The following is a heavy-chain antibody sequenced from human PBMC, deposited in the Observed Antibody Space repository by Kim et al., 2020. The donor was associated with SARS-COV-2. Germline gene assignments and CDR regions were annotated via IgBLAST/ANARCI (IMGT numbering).Heavy chain of an antibody. CDR2: IIPIFGTT. CDR1: GGTFSSYA. CDR3: ARERTYYYGSGSYTDGMDV. Sequence: SVKVSCKASGGTFSSYAISWVRQAPGQGLEWMGGIIPIFGTTNYAQKFQGRVTITADESTSTAYMELSSLRSEDTAVYYCARERTYYYGSGSYTDGMDVWGQGTTVTVSS. J-gene: IGHJ6*02. V-gene: IGHV1-69*13. D-gene: IGHD3-10*01.